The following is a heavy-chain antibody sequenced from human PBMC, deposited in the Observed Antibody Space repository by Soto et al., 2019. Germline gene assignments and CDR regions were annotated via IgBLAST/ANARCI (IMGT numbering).Heavy chain of an antibody. D-gene: IGHD3-3*01. CDR3: ARDGGYYDPNWFDP. J-gene: IGHJ5*02. CDR2: INSDGSST. CDR1: GFTFSSYW. Sequence: EVQLVESGGGLVQPGGSLRLSCAASGFTFSSYWMHWVRQAPGKGLVWVSRINSDGSSTSYADSVKGRFTISRDNAKNTMYLQMNSLRAEDTAVYYCARDGGYYDPNWFDPWGQGTLVTVSS. V-gene: IGHV3-74*01.